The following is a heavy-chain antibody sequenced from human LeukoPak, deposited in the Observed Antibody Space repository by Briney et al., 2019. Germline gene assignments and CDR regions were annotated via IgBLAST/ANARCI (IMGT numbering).Heavy chain of an antibody. CDR3: AKVGSSSARDFDY. D-gene: IGHD6-6*01. CDR1: GFTFSSYG. CDR2: IRYDGSNK. V-gene: IGHV3-30*02. Sequence: GGSLRLSCAASGFTFSSYGMHWVRQAPGKGLEGVAFIRYDGSNKYYADSVKGRFTISRDNSKNTLYLQMDSLRPEDTAVYYCAKVGSSSARDFDYGGQGTLVTVSS. J-gene: IGHJ4*02.